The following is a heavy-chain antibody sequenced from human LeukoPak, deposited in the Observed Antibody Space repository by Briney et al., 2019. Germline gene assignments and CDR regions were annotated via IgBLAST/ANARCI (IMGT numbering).Heavy chain of an antibody. CDR2: IIPIFGTA. J-gene: IGHJ6*02. D-gene: IGHD6-19*01. CDR3: ARAPFEVAGTGTYYYYGMDV. Sequence: ASEKVSCKASGGTFSSYAISWVRQAPGQGLEWMGGIIPIFGTANHAQKFQGRVTITADESTSTAYMELSSLRSEDTAVYYCARAPFEVAGTGTYYYYGMDVWGQGTTVTVSS. CDR1: GGTFSSYA. V-gene: IGHV1-69*13.